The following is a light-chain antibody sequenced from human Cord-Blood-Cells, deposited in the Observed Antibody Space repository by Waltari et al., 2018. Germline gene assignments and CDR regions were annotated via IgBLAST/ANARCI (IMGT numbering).Light chain of an antibody. J-gene: IGKJ1*01. Sequence: EIVLTQSPGTLSLSPGARATLSCRASQSVSSSYLAWYQQKPGQGPRLLIYGASSRATGIPDRFSGSGSGTDFTLTISRLEPEDFAVYYCQQYGSSRTFGQGTKVEIK. CDR1: QSVSSSY. CDR3: QQYGSSRT. V-gene: IGKV3-20*01. CDR2: GAS.